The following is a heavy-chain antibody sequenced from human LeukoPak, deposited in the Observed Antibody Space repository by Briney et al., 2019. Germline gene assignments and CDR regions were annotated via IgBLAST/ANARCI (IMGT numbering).Heavy chain of an antibody. CDR1: GGSISSSSYY. J-gene: IGHJ6*02. CDR3: ARDRSDSSGYYSSHYYYYGMDV. V-gene: IGHV4-39*07. Sequence: SETLSLTCTVSGGSISSSSYYWGWIRQPPGKGLEWIGSIYYSGSTYYNPSLKSRVTISVDTSKNQFSLKLSSVTAADTAVYYCARDRSDSSGYYSSHYYYYGMDVWGQGTTVTVSS. D-gene: IGHD3-22*01. CDR2: IYYSGST.